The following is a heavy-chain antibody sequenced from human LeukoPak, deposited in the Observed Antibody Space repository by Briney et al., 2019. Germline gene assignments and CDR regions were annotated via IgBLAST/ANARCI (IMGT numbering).Heavy chain of an antibody. Sequence: GRSLRLSCAASGFTFSSYAMHWVRQAPGKGLEWVAVISYDGSNKYYADSVKGRFTISRDNSKNTLYLQMNSLRAEDTAVYYCARVPLSGGSYFDYWGQGTLVTVSS. V-gene: IGHV3-30-3*01. J-gene: IGHJ4*02. CDR3: ARVPLSGGSYFDY. D-gene: IGHD3-10*01. CDR2: ISYDGSNK. CDR1: GFTFSSYA.